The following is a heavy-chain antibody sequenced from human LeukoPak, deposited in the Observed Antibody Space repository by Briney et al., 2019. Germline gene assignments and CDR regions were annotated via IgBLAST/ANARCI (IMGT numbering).Heavy chain of an antibody. CDR3: ARDRFGVFDY. V-gene: IGHV3-11*01. J-gene: IGHJ4*02. CDR2: INSNGDTI. CDR1: GFNLREYY. D-gene: IGHD2-8*01. Sequence: GGSLRLSCAASGFNLREYYMSWIRQAPGKGLEWISSINSNGDTIHYADSVKGRFTISRDNAKNSLYLQMTSLRAGDTAKYYCARDRFGVFDYWGQGTLVTVSS.